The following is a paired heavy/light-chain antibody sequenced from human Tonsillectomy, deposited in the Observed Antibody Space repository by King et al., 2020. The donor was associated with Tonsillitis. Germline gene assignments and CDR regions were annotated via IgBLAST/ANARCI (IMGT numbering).Light chain of an antibody. J-gene: IGKJ4*01. CDR1: QDIRDD. CDR2: AAS. Sequence: AIQMTQSPSSLSASVGDRVTITCRASQDIRDDLVWYQQKPGKAPNLLISAASSLQSGVPSRFSGSGSGTDFTLTINSLQPEDFATYYCQQDYKYPLTFGGGTKVEIK. CDR3: QQDYKYPLT. V-gene: IGKV1-6*01.
Heavy chain of an antibody. Sequence: QVQLVQSGAEVKKPGASVKVSCKASGYTFTNYYIHWVRQAPGQGLEWMGIINPNAGTRNNAQKFPGRVTMTRDTSTATVYMEMSSLTSEDTAVYYCARDVGVGVALNLFDIWGQGTMVTVSS. CDR3: ARDVGVGVALNLFDI. CDR1: GYTFTNYY. J-gene: IGHJ3*02. CDR2: INPNAGTR. V-gene: IGHV1-46*01. D-gene: IGHD6-19*01.